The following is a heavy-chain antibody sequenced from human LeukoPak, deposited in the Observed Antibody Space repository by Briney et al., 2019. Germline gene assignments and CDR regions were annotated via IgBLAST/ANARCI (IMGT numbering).Heavy chain of an antibody. CDR3: ARSAYYYDSSGYFP. V-gene: IGHV4-39*01. CDR1: GGSISSSSNY. CDR2: LYYSGST. D-gene: IGHD3-22*01. Sequence: SATLSLTCTVSGGSISSSSNYWGWIRQPPGKGLEWIGSLYYSGSTYYNPSLKSRVTISVDTSKNQFSLKLSSVTAADTAVYYCARSAYYYDSSGYFPWGQGTLVTVSS. J-gene: IGHJ5*02.